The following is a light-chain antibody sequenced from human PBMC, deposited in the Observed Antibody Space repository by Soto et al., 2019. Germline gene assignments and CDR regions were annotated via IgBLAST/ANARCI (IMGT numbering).Light chain of an antibody. CDR2: DVS. CDR1: SSDVGGYNY. CDR3: SSYISARTEVV. V-gene: IGLV2-14*01. J-gene: IGLJ2*01. Sequence: QSALTQPASVAGSPGQSITISCSGTSSDVGGYNYVSWYQQYPGKAPKLIIYDVSNRPSGVSNRFSGSKSGDTASLTISGLQAEDESDYYCSSYISARTEVVFGGGTKLTVL.